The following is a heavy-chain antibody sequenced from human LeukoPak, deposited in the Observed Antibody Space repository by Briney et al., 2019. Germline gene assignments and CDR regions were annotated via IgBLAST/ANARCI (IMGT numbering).Heavy chain of an antibody. CDR3: ARDRGYCSGGSCYSDAFDI. V-gene: IGHV3-11*01. CDR1: GFTFSDYY. D-gene: IGHD2-15*01. J-gene: IGHJ3*02. Sequence: GSLRLSCAASGFTFSDYYMSWIRQAPGKGLEWVSYISSSGSTIYYADSVKGRFTISRDNAKNSLCLQMNSLRAEDTAVYYCARDRGYCSGGSCYSDAFDIWGQGTMVTVSS. CDR2: ISSSGSTI.